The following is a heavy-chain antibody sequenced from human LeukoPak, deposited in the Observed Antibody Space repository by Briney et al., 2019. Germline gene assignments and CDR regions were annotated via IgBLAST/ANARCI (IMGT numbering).Heavy chain of an antibody. CDR1: GGTFSSYA. V-gene: IGHV1-69*05. D-gene: IGHD3-10*01. Sequence: WASVKVSCKASGGTFSSYAISWVRQAPGQGLEWMGGIIPILGTANYAQKFQGRVTITTDESTSTAYMELSSLRSEDTAVYYCARSGVGSGSYVDYWGQGTLVTVSS. J-gene: IGHJ4*02. CDR3: ARSGVGSGSYVDY. CDR2: IIPILGTA.